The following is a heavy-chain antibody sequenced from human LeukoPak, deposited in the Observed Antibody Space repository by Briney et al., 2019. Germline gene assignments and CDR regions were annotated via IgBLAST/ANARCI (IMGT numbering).Heavy chain of an antibody. J-gene: IGHJ4*02. CDR3: AKPGPLRNPRGFDY. D-gene: IGHD1-14*01. Sequence: GGSLRLSCAASGFTVSSNYMSWVRQAPGKGLEWVSVIYSGGSTYYADSVKGRFTISRDNSKNTLYLQMNSLRAEDTAVYYCAKPGPLRNPRGFDYWGQGTLVTVSS. CDR2: IYSGGST. CDR1: GFTVSSNY. V-gene: IGHV3-66*04.